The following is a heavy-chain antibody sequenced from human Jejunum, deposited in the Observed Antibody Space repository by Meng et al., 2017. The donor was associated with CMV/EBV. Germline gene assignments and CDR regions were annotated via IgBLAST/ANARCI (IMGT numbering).Heavy chain of an antibody. CDR2: MNTNSAKT. D-gene: IGHD4-11*01. V-gene: IGHV1-8*03. CDR3: AKPGDSNYAMDV. J-gene: IGHJ6*02. CDR1: GYSVNNDE. Sequence: KASGYSVNNDESNWVRQATGQGLEWMGWMNTNSAKTGYAQKLQGRITITRNTSIATAYMELSSLRSEDTAVYYCAKPGDSNYAMDVWGQGTTVTVSS.